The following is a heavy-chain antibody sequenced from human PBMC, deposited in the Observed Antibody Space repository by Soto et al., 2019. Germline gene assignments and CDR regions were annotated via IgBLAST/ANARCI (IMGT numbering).Heavy chain of an antibody. CDR3: ARYASFSATSYWYYGMDV. J-gene: IGHJ6*02. V-gene: IGHV3-74*01. CDR1: GFTFSSYW. CDR2: INSDGSST. Sequence: PGGSLRLPCAASGFTFSSYWMHWVRQAPGKGLVWVSRINSDGSSTSYADSVKGRFTISRDNAKNTLYLQMNSLRAEDTAVYYCARYASFSATSYWYYGMDVWGQGTTVTVSS. D-gene: IGHD1-26*01.